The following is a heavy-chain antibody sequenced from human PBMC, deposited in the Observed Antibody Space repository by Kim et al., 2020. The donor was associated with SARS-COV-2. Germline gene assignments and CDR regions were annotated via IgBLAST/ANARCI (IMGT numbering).Heavy chain of an antibody. CDR2: IYYSGST. Sequence: SETLSLTCTVSGGSISSSSYYWGWIRQPPGKGLEWIGSIYYSGSTYYNPSLKSRVTISVDTSKNQFSLKLSSVTAADTAVYYCARHGYGSGSYYPPEFDLWDRGTLVTVSS. CDR1: GGSISSSSYY. J-gene: IGHJ2*01. D-gene: IGHD3-10*01. V-gene: IGHV4-39*01. CDR3: ARHGYGSGSYYPPEFDL.